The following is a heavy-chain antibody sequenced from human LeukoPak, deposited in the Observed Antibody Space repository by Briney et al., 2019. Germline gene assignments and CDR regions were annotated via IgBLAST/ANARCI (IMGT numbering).Heavy chain of an antibody. D-gene: IGHD4-17*01. Sequence: GASVKVSCKASGYTFTSYGISWVRQAPGQGLEWMGWISAYNGNTNYAQKLQGRVTMTTDTSTSTAYMELRSLRSDDTAVYYCARGIGYGDYGYYYYYYMDVWGKGTTVTISS. J-gene: IGHJ6*03. V-gene: IGHV1-18*01. CDR1: GYTFTSYG. CDR2: ISAYNGNT. CDR3: ARGIGYGDYGYYYYYYMDV.